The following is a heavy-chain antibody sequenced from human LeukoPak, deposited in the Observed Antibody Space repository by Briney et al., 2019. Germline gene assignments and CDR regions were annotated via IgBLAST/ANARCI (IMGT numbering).Heavy chain of an antibody. J-gene: IGHJ4*02. V-gene: IGHV5-51*01. CDR2: IYPGDSDT. D-gene: IGHD6-19*01. Sequence: GESLKISCKGSGYRFSDFWIVWVRQMPGQGLEWMGIIYPGDSDTRYSPSFQGQVTISADKSISTAYLQWSSLKASDTAMYYCARHRSYSSGWDSVGYWGQGTLVTVSS. CDR1: GYRFSDFW. CDR3: ARHRSYSSGWDSVGY.